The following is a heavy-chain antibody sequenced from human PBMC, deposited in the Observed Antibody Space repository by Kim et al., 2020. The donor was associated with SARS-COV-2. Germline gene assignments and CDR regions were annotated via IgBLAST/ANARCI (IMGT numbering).Heavy chain of an antibody. CDR3: AKDRGIAVAGTVWEPGYYGMDV. CDR1: GFTFDDYA. Sequence: GGSLRLSCAASGFTFDDYAMHWVRQAPGKGLEWVSSISWNSVSIGYADSVKGRFTISRDNAKNSLYLQMNSLRAEDTALYYCAKDRGIAVAGTVWEPGYYGMDVWGQGTTVTVSS. J-gene: IGHJ6*02. D-gene: IGHD6-19*01. CDR2: ISWNSVSI. V-gene: IGHV3-9*01.